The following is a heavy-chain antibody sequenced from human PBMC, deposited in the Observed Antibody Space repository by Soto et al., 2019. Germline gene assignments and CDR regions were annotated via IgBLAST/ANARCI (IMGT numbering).Heavy chain of an antibody. J-gene: IGHJ4*02. Sequence: SETLSLTCTVSGGSISSYYWSWIRQPPGKGLEWIGYISYSGSTNYNPSLKSRVTISVDMSKNQFSLKLNSVTAADTAVYYCARADGGNSKFDYWGQGTLVTVSS. CDR1: GGSISSYY. CDR2: ISYSGST. CDR3: ARADGGNSKFDY. V-gene: IGHV4-59*01. D-gene: IGHD2-21*02.